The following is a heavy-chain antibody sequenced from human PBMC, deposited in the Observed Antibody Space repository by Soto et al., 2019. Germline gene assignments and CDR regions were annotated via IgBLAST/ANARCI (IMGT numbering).Heavy chain of an antibody. CDR3: TSSSWYEGDGY. CDR2: IYYSGST. CDR1: GGSISSYY. V-gene: IGHV4-59*01. D-gene: IGHD6-13*01. Sequence: KASETLSLTCTVSGGSISSYYWSWIRQPPGKGLEWIGYIYYSGSTNYNPSLKSRVTISVDTSKNQFSLKLSSVTAADTAVYYCTSSSWYEGDGYWGQGTLVTVSS. J-gene: IGHJ4*02.